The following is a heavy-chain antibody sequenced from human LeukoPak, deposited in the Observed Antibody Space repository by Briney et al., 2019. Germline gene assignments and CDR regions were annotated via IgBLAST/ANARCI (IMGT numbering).Heavy chain of an antibody. J-gene: IGHJ3*02. CDR2: IYYSGST. CDR1: GGSINSGDYY. CDR3: ARDARAADAFDI. D-gene: IGHD6-13*01. Sequence: SETLSLTCTVSGGSINSGDYYWSWIRQPPGKGLEWIGYIYYSGSTYYNPSLKSRVTISVDTSKNQFSLKLSSVTAADTAVYYCARDARAADAFDIWGQGTMVTVSS. V-gene: IGHV4-30-4*02.